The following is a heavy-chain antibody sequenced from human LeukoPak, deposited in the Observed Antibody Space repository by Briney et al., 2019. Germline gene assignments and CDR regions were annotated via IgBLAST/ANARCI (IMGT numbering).Heavy chain of an antibody. V-gene: IGHV1-2*02. J-gene: IGHJ4*02. CDR1: GYTFTGYY. CDR2: INPNSGGT. CDR3: ARDPGRVATSYFDY. Sequence: ASVKVSCKASGYTFTGYYMHWVRQAPGQGLEWMGWINPNSGGTNYAQKFQGRVTMTRDTSTSTAYMELSRLRSDDTAVYYCARDPGRVATSYFDYWGQGTLVTVSS. D-gene: IGHD2-15*01.